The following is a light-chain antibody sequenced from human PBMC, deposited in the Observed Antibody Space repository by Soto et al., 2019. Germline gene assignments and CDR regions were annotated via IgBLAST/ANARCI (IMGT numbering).Light chain of an antibody. CDR3: QHADSFPLIT. V-gene: IGKV1-5*01. Sequence: DIQLTQFPSTLSASVGDRITITCRASQSISTRLAWYQQKPGKAPKLLIYDASSLESGVPSRFSGSASGTEFTLTISSLQPEDFATYYCQHADSFPLITFGQGTRLEI. CDR2: DAS. J-gene: IGKJ5*01. CDR1: QSISTR.